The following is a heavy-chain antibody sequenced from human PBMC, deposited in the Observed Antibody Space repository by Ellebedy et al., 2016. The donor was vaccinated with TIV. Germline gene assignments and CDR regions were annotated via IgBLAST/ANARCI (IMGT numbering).Heavy chain of an antibody. CDR3: ARVGLGTHYYAMDV. CDR1: GFTFSNHW. Sequence: GEFLKISCAASGFTFSNHWMSWVRQAPGKGLEWVANIRQDGSEKFYGDSVRGRFAISRDNAKGSLYLQMNSLRAEDTAVYYCARVGLGTHYYAMDVWGQGTTVTVSS. CDR2: IRQDGSEK. J-gene: IGHJ6*02. V-gene: IGHV3-7*03. D-gene: IGHD1-7*01.